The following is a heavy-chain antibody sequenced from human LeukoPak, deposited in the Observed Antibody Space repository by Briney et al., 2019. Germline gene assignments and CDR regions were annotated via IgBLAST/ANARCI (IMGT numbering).Heavy chain of an antibody. CDR1: GGSISSYY. J-gene: IGHJ4*02. CDR3: ARVGATFDY. Sequence: SETLSLTCTVSGGSISSYYWSWIRQPPGKGLEWIGYIYYSGSTNYNPSLKSRVTISVDTSKNQFSPKLSSVTAADTAVYYCARVGATFDYWGQGTLVTVSS. CDR2: IYYSGST. V-gene: IGHV4-59*01. D-gene: IGHD1-26*01.